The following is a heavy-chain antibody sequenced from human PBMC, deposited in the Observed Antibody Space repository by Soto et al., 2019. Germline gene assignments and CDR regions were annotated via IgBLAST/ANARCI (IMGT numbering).Heavy chain of an antibody. V-gene: IGHV1-3*01. CDR3: ARVLGVAKGDY. J-gene: IGHJ4*02. CDR1: GYTFTSYA. D-gene: IGHD3-3*01. CDR2: ISAGNGNT. Sequence: RASVKVSCKASGYTFTSYAIHWVRQAPGQRLEWMGWISAGNGNTKYSQKFQGRVTITRDTSASTAYMELSSLRSQDTAVYYCARVLGVAKGDYWGQGTLVTVSS.